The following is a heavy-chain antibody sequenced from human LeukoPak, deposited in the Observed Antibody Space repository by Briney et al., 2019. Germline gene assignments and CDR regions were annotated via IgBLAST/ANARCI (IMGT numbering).Heavy chain of an antibody. V-gene: IGHV4-30-4*01. D-gene: IGHD4-23*01. J-gene: IGHJ4*02. CDR3: ARVLDYGGNSGVVDY. Sequence: SQTLSLTCTVSGGSISSGDYYWSWIRQPPGKGLEWIGYIYYSGSTYYNPSLKSRVTISVDTSKNQFSLKLSSVTAADTAVYYCARVLDYGGNSGVVDYWGQGTLVTVSS. CDR1: GGSISSGDYY. CDR2: IYYSGST.